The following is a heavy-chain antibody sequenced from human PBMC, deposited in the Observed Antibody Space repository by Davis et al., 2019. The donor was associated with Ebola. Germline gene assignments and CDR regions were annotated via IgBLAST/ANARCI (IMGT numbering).Heavy chain of an antibody. CDR2: IKQDGSEK. CDR3: ARVSGNRMVLGVIPDY. V-gene: IGHV3-7*01. J-gene: IGHJ4*02. CDR1: GFTFSNYW. Sequence: GGSLRLSCAASGFTFSNYWMTWVRQAPGKGLEWVANIKQDGSEKYYVDTVSGRFTISRDNAKNSLYLQMSSLRAEDTALYYCARVSGNRMVLGVIPDYWGQGTLVTVSS. D-gene: IGHD3-10*01.